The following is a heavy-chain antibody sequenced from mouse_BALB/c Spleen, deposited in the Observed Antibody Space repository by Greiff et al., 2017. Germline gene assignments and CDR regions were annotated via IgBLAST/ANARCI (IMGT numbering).Heavy chain of an antibody. CDR1: GFAFSSYD. Sequence: EVQLVESGGGLVKPGGSLKLSCAASGFAFSSYDMSWVRQTPEKRLEWVAYISSGGGSTYYPDTVKGRFTISRDNAKNTLYLQMSSLKSEDTAMYYCARHNYYGSRHFDYWGQDTTLTVSS. D-gene: IGHD1-1*01. CDR3: ARHNYYGSRHFDY. CDR2: ISSGGGST. V-gene: IGHV5-12-1*01. J-gene: IGHJ2*01.